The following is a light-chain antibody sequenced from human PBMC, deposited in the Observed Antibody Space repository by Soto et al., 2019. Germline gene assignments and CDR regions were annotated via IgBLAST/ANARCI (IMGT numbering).Light chain of an antibody. Sequence: EIVMTQSPATLSVSPGERATLSCRASQSVSSNLAWYQQKPGQAPRLLIYGASTRATGIPARFSGSGSGTEFTVTISSLQSEDFAVYYCQQYNNWLMYTFGHGTKLEIK. CDR1: QSVSSN. V-gene: IGKV3-15*01. CDR3: QQYNNWLMYT. CDR2: GAS. J-gene: IGKJ2*01.